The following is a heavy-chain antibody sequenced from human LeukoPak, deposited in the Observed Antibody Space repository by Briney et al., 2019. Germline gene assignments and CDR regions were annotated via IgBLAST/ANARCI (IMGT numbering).Heavy chain of an antibody. Sequence: GESLKISCKGSGYTFSHYWIGWVRQMPGKGLEWMGIIYPDDSNTRYSPSFQGQVTMPADKSISTAYLQWGSLKAPDTAMYYCARHGRMSSGWYGDAFEIWGQGTMVTVSS. CDR2: IYPDDSNT. V-gene: IGHV5-51*01. CDR1: GYTFSHYW. J-gene: IGHJ3*02. D-gene: IGHD6-19*01. CDR3: ARHGRMSSGWYGDAFEI.